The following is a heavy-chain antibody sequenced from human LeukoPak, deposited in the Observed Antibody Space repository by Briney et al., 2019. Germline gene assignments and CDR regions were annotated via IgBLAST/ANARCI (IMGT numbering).Heavy chain of an antibody. CDR3: ARDLYDYGDD. CDR1: GFTFSSYW. J-gene: IGHJ4*02. D-gene: IGHD2/OR15-2a*01. V-gene: IGHV3-7*03. Sequence: QPGGSLRLSCAASGFTFSSYWMTWFRKPPGKGLKWVANIKQDGSEKYYVDSVKGRFTISRDNAKNSLYLQMNSLRAEDTAVYYCARDLYDYGDDWGQGTLVTVSS. CDR2: IKQDGSEK.